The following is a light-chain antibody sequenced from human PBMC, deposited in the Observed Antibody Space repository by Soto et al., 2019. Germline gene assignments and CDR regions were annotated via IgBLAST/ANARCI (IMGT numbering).Light chain of an antibody. CDR3: SSYTVTSTRL. CDR1: SSDIGAFDL. CDR2: DVN. Sequence: QSALTQPASVSGSPGQSITISCTGTSSDIGAFDLVSWYQQHPGKAPKVIIYDVNIRPSGVSNRFSGSKSGNTASLTISGLQAEDEADYYCSSYTVTSTRLFGTGTEVTVL. J-gene: IGLJ1*01. V-gene: IGLV2-14*01.